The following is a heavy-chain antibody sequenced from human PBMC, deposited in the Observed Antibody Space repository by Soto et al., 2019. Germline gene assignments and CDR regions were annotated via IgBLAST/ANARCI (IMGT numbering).Heavy chain of an antibody. Sequence: GGSLRLSCAASGFSVSNKYMYWVRQAPGKGLEWVSVIYGGGTIYYADSVKGRFTISRDNSKNTLYLQMNSLRAEDTAVYYCAKGVVSWFDPWGQGTLVTVSS. CDR2: IYGGGTI. CDR1: GFSVSNKY. J-gene: IGHJ5*02. CDR3: AKGVVSWFDP. V-gene: IGHV3-53*01.